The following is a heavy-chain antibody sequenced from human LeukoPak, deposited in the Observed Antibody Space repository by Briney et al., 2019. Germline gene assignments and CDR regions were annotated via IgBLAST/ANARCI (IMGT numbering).Heavy chain of an antibody. CDR1: GDSDIGNY. CDR2: IYNSGST. D-gene: IGHD6-6*01. V-gene: IGHV4-59*08. Sequence: PSETLSLTCTVSGDSDIGNYWSWIRQPPGKGLEWIGDIYNSGSTNYNPSLKSRVTISVDTSKSQFSLKLSSVTAADTAVYFCARYASSSSSGYYGMDVWGQGTTVTVSS. J-gene: IGHJ6*02. CDR3: ARYASSSSSGYYGMDV.